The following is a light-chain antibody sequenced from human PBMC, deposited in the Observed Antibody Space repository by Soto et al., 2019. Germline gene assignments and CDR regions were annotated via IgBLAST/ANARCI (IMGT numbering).Light chain of an antibody. J-gene: IGKJ1*01. CDR1: QSGSSSY. CDR3: QHYGSSQWTFGQWT. V-gene: IGKV3-20*01. CDR2: GAS. Sequence: IVLTQSPGTVSLSPGERATLSCRASQSGSSSYLAWYQQRPGQAPRLLIFGASTRDTGIPDRFSGSGSGTDFTLTISRLEPEDSAVYFCQHYGSSQWTFGQWTFGQGTKVEI.